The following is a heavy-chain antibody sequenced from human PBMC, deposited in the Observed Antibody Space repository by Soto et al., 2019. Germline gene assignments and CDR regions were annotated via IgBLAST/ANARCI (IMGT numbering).Heavy chain of an antibody. V-gene: IGHV4-31*03. Sequence: QVQLQESGPGLVKPSQTLSLTCTVSGGSISSGGYYWSWIRQHPGKGLEWIGYIYYSGSTYYNPSLKSRVTISVDTSKNQFSLKLSSVTAADTAVYYCARDGDSGSYPGVFDYWGQGTLVTVSS. D-gene: IGHD1-26*01. CDR2: IYYSGST. CDR3: ARDGDSGSYPGVFDY. CDR1: GGSISSGGYY. J-gene: IGHJ4*02.